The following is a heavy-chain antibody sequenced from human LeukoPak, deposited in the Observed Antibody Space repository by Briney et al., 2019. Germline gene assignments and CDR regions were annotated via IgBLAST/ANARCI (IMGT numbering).Heavy chain of an antibody. D-gene: IGHD7-27*01. J-gene: IGHJ3*02. CDR1: GFTFSSYD. CDR2: IGTAGDT. Sequence: GGSLRLSCAASGFTFSSYDMHWVRQATGKGLEWVSAIGTAGDTYYPGSVKGRITISRENAKNSLYLQMNSLRAGDTAVYYCARARGPTGAFDIWGQGTMVTVSS. CDR3: ARARGPTGAFDI. V-gene: IGHV3-13*01.